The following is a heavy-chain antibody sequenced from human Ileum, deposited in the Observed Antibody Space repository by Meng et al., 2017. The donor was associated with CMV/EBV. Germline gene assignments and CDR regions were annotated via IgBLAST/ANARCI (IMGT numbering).Heavy chain of an antibody. D-gene: IGHD2-2*02. CDR1: GGSISSSSYY. J-gene: IGHJ5*02. Sequence: SGGSISSSSYYWGWIRQPPGKGLEWIGSIYYSGSTYYNPSLKSRVTISVDTSKNQFSLKLSSVTAADTAVYYCARHQVVPAAIGVDPWGQGTLVTVSS. CDR2: IYYSGST. CDR3: ARHQVVPAAIGVDP. V-gene: IGHV4-39*01.